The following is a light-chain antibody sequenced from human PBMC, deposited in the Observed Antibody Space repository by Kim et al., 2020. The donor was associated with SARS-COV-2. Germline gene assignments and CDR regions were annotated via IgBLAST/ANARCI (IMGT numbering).Light chain of an antibody. CDR3: QQYNNWWT. Sequence: SVAPGERATLSCRASQRVSSDLAWYQQKPGQAPRLLIYDASIRATDIPARFSGSGSGTEFTLTISSLQSEDFAVYYCQQYNNWWTFGQGTKVDIK. CDR2: DAS. CDR1: QRVSSD. J-gene: IGKJ1*01. V-gene: IGKV3-15*01.